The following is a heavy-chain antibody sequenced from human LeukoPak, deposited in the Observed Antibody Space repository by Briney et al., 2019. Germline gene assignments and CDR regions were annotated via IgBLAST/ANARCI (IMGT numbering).Heavy chain of an antibody. CDR3: AKGRRLAVAGAFDY. D-gene: IGHD6-19*01. CDR2: ISWNSGSI. CDR1: GFTFDDYA. V-gene: IGHV3-9*01. J-gene: IGHJ4*02. Sequence: PGGSLRLFCAASGFTFDDYAMQWVRQAPGKGLEWVSGISWNSGSIGYADSVKGRFTISRDNAKNSLYLQMNSLRAEDTALYYCAKGRRLAVAGAFDYWGQGTLVTVSS.